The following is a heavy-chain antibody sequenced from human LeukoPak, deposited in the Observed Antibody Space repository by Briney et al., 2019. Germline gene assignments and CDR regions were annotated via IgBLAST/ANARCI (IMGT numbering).Heavy chain of an antibody. V-gene: IGHV4-39*01. CDR3: ARHAVMTSISTYNWLDP. Sequence: ASETLSLTCTVSGGSISGSSYYWGWIRQPPGKGLEWIGSIFETGSTYYNPSLKSRVTIYVETSKDQFSLKLNSVTAADTAAYYCARHAVMTSISTYNWLDPWGRGTLVTVSS. J-gene: IGHJ5*02. CDR1: GGSISGSSYY. CDR2: IFETGST. D-gene: IGHD2-21*02.